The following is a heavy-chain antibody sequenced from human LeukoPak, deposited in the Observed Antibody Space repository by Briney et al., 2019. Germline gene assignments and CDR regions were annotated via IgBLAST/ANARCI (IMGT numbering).Heavy chain of an antibody. CDR3: ACSPYYYGSGSYNWFDP. CDR2: IIPIFGTA. D-gene: IGHD3-10*01. CDR1: GGTFSSYA. Sequence: APVKVSCKASGGTFSSYAISWVRQAPGQGLEWMGGIIPIFGTANYAQKFQGRVTITADESTSTAYMELSSLRSEDTAVYYCACSPYYYGSGSYNWFDPWGQGTLVTVSS. J-gene: IGHJ5*02. V-gene: IGHV1-69*01.